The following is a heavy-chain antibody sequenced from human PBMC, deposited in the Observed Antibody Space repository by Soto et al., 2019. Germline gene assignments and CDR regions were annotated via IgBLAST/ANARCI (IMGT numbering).Heavy chain of an antibody. Sequence: GASVKVSFKASGGTFSSYAISWVRQAPGQGLEWMGGIIPIFGTANYAQKFQGRVTITADESTSTAYMELSSLRSEDTAVYYCARTFIDSSGYKHHDAFDIWGQGTMVTVSS. CDR1: GGTFSSYA. CDR3: ARTFIDSSGYKHHDAFDI. CDR2: IIPIFGTA. D-gene: IGHD3-22*01. J-gene: IGHJ3*02. V-gene: IGHV1-69*13.